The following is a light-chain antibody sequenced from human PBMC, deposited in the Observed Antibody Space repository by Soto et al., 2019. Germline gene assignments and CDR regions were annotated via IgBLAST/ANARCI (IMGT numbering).Light chain of an antibody. CDR3: RQHNSFTIT. J-gene: IGKJ5*01. CDR1: QGISSY. CDR2: AAS. Sequence: DIHLTQSPFFPSSSLGDRVTITCRASQGISSYLVWYQQKAGKAPKSLIYAASTLQTGVPSRFSGSGSGTEFTLTISSLQHEDSATYDCRQHNSFTITFGQGTRLEIK. V-gene: IGKV1-9*01.